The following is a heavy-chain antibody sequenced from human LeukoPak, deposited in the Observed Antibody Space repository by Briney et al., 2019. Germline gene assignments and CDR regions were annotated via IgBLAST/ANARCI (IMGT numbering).Heavy chain of an antibody. CDR2: IYYSGST. J-gene: IGHJ4*02. Sequence: SETLSLTCTVSGGSISSYYWSWIRQPPGKGLEWIGYIYYSGSTNYNPSLKSRVTISVDTSKNQFSLKLSSVTAADTAVYYCASLYYDSSGFDYWGQGTLVTVSS. CDR3: ASLYYDSSGFDY. D-gene: IGHD3-22*01. CDR1: GGSISSYY. V-gene: IGHV4-59*01.